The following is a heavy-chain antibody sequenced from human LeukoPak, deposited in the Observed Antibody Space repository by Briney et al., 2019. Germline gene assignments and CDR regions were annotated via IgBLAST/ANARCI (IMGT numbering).Heavy chain of an antibody. Sequence: SQTLSLTCTVSGGSISSGGYYWSWIRQHPGKGLEWIGYIYYSGSTYYNPSLKSRVTMSVDTSKNQFSLKLSSVTAADTAVYYCARGWLAETTVVTPYNYWGQGTLVTVSS. D-gene: IGHD2-21*02. V-gene: IGHV4-31*03. CDR2: IYYSGST. CDR3: ARGWLAETTVVTPYNY. CDR1: GGSISSGGYY. J-gene: IGHJ4*02.